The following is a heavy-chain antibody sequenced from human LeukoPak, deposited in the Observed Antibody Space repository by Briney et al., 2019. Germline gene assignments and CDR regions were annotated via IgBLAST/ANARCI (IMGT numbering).Heavy chain of an antibody. CDR2: IYYSGSS. Sequence: SETLSLTCAVSGGSISSYAWSWIRQPPGKGLEWIGYIYYSGSSNYNPSLKSRVTISVDTSKNQFSLKLSSVTAADTAVYYCARVRFLEWSGEDYFDYWGQGPLVTVSS. CDR3: ARVRFLEWSGEDYFDY. D-gene: IGHD3-3*01. J-gene: IGHJ4*02. V-gene: IGHV4-59*01. CDR1: GGSISSYA.